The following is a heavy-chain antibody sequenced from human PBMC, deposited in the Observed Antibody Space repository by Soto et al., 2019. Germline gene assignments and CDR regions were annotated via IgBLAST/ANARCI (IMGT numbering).Heavy chain of an antibody. CDR3: ARSPGSGFRPGTHRFNWFDP. CDR1: GVTFSSFA. V-gene: IGHV1-69*01. CDR2: IIPIFRTP. J-gene: IGHJ5*02. Sequence: QVQLVQAGAEVKQPGSSVKVSCQASGVTFSSFAISWVRQAPGQGLEWMGGIIPIFRTPNYAQNFQSRVTITADESTTSVYMELSRLSSEDTAVYYCARSPGSGFRPGTHRFNWFDPWGQGTLVTGSS. D-gene: IGHD5-12*01.